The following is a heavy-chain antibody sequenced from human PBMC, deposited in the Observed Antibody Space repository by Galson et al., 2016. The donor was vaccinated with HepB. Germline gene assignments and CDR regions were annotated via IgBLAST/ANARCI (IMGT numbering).Heavy chain of an antibody. J-gene: IGHJ5*02. CDR3: AKCSVYSTGWCNSFDP. Sequence: SLRLSCAASGFTVSSSGMSWVRQAPGKGLEWVSSIRISGTNTFYADSVKGRFTISTSTSKSTLYLQMSSLRAEDTAVYYCAKCSVYSTGWCNSFDPWGQGTPVIVSS. V-gene: IGHV3-23*01. CDR1: GFTVSSSG. CDR2: IRISGTNT. D-gene: IGHD6-19*01.